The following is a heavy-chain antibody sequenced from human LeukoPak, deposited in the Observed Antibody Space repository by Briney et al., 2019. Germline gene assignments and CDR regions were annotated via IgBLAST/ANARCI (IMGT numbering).Heavy chain of an antibody. Sequence: GGSLRLSCAASGFTFSSYSMDWVRQAPGKGLKWVSSISSSSSYIYYADSVKGRFTISRDNAKNSLYLQMNSLRAEDTAVYYCARAFSGYCSGGSCYDGYYFDYWGQGTLVTVSS. CDR1: GFTFSSYS. J-gene: IGHJ4*02. V-gene: IGHV3-21*01. CDR2: ISSSSSYI. CDR3: ARAFSGYCSGGSCYDGYYFDY. D-gene: IGHD2-15*01.